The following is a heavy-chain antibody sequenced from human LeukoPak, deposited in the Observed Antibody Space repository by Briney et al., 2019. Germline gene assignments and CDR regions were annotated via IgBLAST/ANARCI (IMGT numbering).Heavy chain of an antibody. V-gene: IGHV1-2*02. CDR2: INPNSGGT. J-gene: IGHJ4*02. Sequence: ASVKVSCKASGYTFTGYYMHWGRQAPGQGLEWMGWINPNSGGTNYAQKFQGRATMTRDTSISTAYMELSRLRSDDTAVYYFARPDYDFWSGYSGRFDYWGQGTLVTVSS. D-gene: IGHD3-3*01. CDR3: ARPDYDFWSGYSGRFDY. CDR1: GYTFTGYY.